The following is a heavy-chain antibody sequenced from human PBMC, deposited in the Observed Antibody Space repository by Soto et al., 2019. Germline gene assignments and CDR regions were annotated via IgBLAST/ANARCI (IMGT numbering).Heavy chain of an antibody. V-gene: IGHV3-48*02. D-gene: IGHD1-26*01. J-gene: IGHJ6*02. CDR1: GFTFSSYS. CDR3: LRVPTSGSYYCYYGMDV. Sequence: GGSLRLSCAASGFTFSSYSMNWVRQAPGKGLEWVSYISSSSSTIYYADYVKGRFTISRDNAKISLYLQMNSLRDEDTVVYFFLRVPTSGSYYCYYGMDVRGQETTVTVS. CDR2: ISSSSSTI.